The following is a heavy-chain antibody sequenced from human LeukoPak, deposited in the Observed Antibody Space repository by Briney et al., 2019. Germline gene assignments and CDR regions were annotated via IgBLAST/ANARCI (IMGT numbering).Heavy chain of an antibody. J-gene: IGHJ4*02. V-gene: IGHV7-4-1*02. CDR1: GYTFTSYA. Sequence: ASVKVSCKASGYTFTSYAMNWVRQAPGQGLEWMGWINTNTGNPTYAQGFTGRFVFSLDTSVTTAYLQISSLEAEDTAVYYCARDLRSVAFDYWGQGTLVTVSS. CDR2: INTNTGNP. CDR3: ARDLRSVAFDY. D-gene: IGHD6-19*01.